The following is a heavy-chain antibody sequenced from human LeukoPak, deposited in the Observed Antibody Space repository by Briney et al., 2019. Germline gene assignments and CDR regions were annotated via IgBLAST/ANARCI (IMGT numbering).Heavy chain of an antibody. CDR1: GFTVSSNY. CDR2: IYSGGST. CDR3: ARDLGNSGYAYY. V-gene: IGHV3-66*01. J-gene: IGHJ4*02. Sequence: GGSLRLSCSASGFTVSSNYMSWVRQAPGKGLEWVSVIYSGGSTYYADSVKGRFTISRDNSKNTLYLQMNSLRAEDTAVYYCARDLGNSGYAYYWGQGTLVTVSS. D-gene: IGHD5-12*01.